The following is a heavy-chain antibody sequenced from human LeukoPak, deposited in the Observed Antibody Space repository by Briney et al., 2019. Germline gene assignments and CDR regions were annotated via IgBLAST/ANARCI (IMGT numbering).Heavy chain of an antibody. CDR1: GFTFSSYV. Sequence: GGSLRLSCAASGFTFSSYVMSWVRQAPGKGLEWVSVIYSGGSTYYADSVKGRFTISRDNSKNTLYLQMNSLRAEDTAVYYCARAVRGVIITKGYFQHWGQGTLVTVSS. CDR3: ARAVRGVIITKGYFQH. CDR2: IYSGGST. J-gene: IGHJ1*01. D-gene: IGHD3-10*01. V-gene: IGHV3-66*01.